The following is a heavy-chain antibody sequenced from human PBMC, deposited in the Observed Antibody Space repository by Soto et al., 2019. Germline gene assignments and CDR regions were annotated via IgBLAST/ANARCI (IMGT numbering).Heavy chain of an antibody. J-gene: IGHJ4*02. CDR3: AHGKGHDSSGFYHPVADY. D-gene: IGHD3-22*01. Sequence: EVQLLESGGELVQPGGSLRLSCVASGFTFSRSAMTWVRQAPGQGLEWGSGISDDGGATYYADSVKGRFTISRDTSENTLFLLMNSLRAEDTAVYYCAHGKGHDSSGFYHPVADYWGQGTLVTVSS. V-gene: IGHV3-23*01. CDR2: ISDDGGAT. CDR1: GFTFSRSA.